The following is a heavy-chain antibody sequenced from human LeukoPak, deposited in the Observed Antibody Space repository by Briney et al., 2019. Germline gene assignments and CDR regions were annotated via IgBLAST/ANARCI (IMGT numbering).Heavy chain of an antibody. V-gene: IGHV3-23*01. J-gene: IGHJ4*02. D-gene: IGHD4-17*01. Sequence: GGSLRLSCAASGFTFSSYAMSWVRQAPGKGREWVSAISGSGGSTYYADSVKGRFTISRDNSKNTLYLQMNSLRAEDTAVYYCAKDERYTVTTNYWGQGTLVTVSS. CDR1: GFTFSSYA. CDR2: ISGSGGST. CDR3: AKDERYTVTTNY.